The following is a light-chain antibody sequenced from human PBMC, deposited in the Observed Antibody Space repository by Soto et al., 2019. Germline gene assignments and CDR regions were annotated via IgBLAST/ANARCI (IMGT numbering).Light chain of an antibody. Sequence: DIQMTQSPSSLSASVGDRVTITCQASQDISNYLNWYQQKPGKAPKLLIYDASNLETGVPSRFSGSGSGTDFTFTISSLQPEDIATYYCQQYDSFPCTFDPETK. CDR2: DAS. J-gene: IGKJ3*01. CDR1: QDISNY. CDR3: QQYDSFPCT. V-gene: IGKV1-33*01.